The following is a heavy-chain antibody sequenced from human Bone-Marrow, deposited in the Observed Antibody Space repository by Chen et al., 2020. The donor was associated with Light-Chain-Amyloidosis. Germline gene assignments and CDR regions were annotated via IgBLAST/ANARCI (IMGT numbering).Heavy chain of an antibody. D-gene: IGHD5-12*01. CDR3: ARRRDGYNFDY. V-gene: IGHV5-51*01. CDR2: IYPDDSDA. CDR1: GYTFPNYW. Sequence: EVQLEQSGPEVKKPGESLQISCKGSGYTFPNYWIGRVRQMPGKGLEWMGVIYPDDSDARYSPSFEGQVTISADKSITTAYLQWRSLKASDTAMYYCARRRDGYNFDYWGQGTLVTVSS. J-gene: IGHJ4*02.